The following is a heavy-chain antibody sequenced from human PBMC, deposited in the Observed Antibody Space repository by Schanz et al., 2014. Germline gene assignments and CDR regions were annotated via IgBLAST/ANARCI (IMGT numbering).Heavy chain of an antibody. J-gene: IGHJ4*02. CDR1: GFSFSGFG. V-gene: IGHV3-30*18. CDR3: AKVGLYYYGSGFDY. D-gene: IGHD3-10*01. CDR2: ISYDGRNK. Sequence: QVQLVESGGGVVQPGRSLRLSCAGSGFSFSGFGMHWVRQAPGKGLEWVAVISYDGRNKYFADSVKGRFTISRDNSKNTLFLQVNSLRAEDTAVYYCAKVGLYYYGSGFDYWGQGTLVTVSS.